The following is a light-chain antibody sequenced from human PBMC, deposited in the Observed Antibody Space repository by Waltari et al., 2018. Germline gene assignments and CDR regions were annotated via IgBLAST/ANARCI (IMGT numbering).Light chain of an antibody. Sequence: EIVLTQSPGTLSLSPGERATLSCRASQSVAGNYVAWYQQKPGQAPRLLIYGASSRATGIPDRFSGSGSGTDFTLTISRLESEDFAVYYCQQAGSSPWTFGQGTKVDIK. V-gene: IGKV3-20*01. CDR2: GAS. CDR3: QQAGSSPWT. J-gene: IGKJ1*01. CDR1: QSVAGNY.